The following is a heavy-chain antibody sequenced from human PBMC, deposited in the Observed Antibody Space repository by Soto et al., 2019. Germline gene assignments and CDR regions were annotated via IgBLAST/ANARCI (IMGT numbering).Heavy chain of an antibody. CDR3: VRDTSLSRQWGFDI. CDR2: IYHDGTT. CDR1: GYPITNGYF. D-gene: IGHD2-8*01. V-gene: IGHV4-38-2*02. J-gene: IGHJ3*02. Sequence: SETLSLTCAVSGYPITNGYFWGWIRKPPGKGLEWIGSIYHDGTTNYNPSLKSRVIISVDTSKNQFSLELRSLTAADTAVYSCVRDTSLSRQWGFDIWGQGAMVAVSS.